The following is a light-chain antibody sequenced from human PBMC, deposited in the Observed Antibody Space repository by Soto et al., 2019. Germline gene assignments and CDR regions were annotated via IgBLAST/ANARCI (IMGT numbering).Light chain of an antibody. Sequence: EIVLTQSPGTLSLSPGERATLSCRASQSVRSNYLAWYQQKPGQAPRFLIYDASSRATGIPDRFSGSGSGTDFTLTISRLEPEDFAVYYCPQYGSSPLTFGGGTKVDIK. CDR1: QSVRSNY. V-gene: IGKV3-20*01. J-gene: IGKJ4*01. CDR2: DAS. CDR3: PQYGSSPLT.